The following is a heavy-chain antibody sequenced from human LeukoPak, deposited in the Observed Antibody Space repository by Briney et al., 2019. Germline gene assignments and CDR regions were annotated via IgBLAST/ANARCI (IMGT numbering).Heavy chain of an antibody. V-gene: IGHV3-30-3*01. CDR3: ARGFEGLIDY. D-gene: IGHD3-16*01. Sequence: GGSLRLSCAASGFTFSRYAMHWVRQAPGKGLEWVAVISYDGSNKYYADSVKGRSTISRDNSKNTLYLQMNSLRAEDTAVHYCARGFEGLIDYWGQGTLVTVSS. CDR1: GFTFSRYA. CDR2: ISYDGSNK. J-gene: IGHJ4*02.